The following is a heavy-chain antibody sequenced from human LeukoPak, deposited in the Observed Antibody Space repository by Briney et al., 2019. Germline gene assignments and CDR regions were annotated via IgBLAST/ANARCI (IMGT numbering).Heavy chain of an antibody. D-gene: IGHD6-19*01. CDR1: GFTFSSYA. V-gene: IGHV3-64*04. CDR3: ARAVAGFNWFDP. CDR2: ISSNGGST. J-gene: IGHJ5*02. Sequence: GGSLRLSCSASGFTFSSYAMHWVRQAPGKGLEYVSAISSNGGSTYYADSVKGRFTISRDNSKNTLYLQMNSLRAEDTAVYHCARAVAGFNWFDPWGQGTLVTVSS.